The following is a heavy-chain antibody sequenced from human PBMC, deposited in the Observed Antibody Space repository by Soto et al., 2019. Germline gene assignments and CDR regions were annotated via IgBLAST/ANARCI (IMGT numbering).Heavy chain of an antibody. CDR2: ISWNSGRI. D-gene: IGHD5-12*01. V-gene: IGHV3-9*01. J-gene: IGHJ4*02. CDR3: EKPNKVPLARQDKFDH. CDR1: GVTLDDYS. Sequence: GGSXRLSCASSGVTLDDYSSHWVRQAPGKGLEWVSGISWNSGRIGYADSVKGRFNIPRYNAKNSLYLQMNSLRREDTALYYCEKPNKVPLARQDKFDHCGKGPLVTVS.